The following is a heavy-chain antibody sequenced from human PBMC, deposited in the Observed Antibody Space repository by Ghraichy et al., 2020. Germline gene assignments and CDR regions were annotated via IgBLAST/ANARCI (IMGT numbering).Heavy chain of an antibody. J-gene: IGHJ3*02. CDR3: VRDTRYVESGNYWDDAFDI. CDR1: GDSIRSFY. D-gene: IGHD3-3*01. CDR2: IYYSGNT. V-gene: IGHV4-59*01. Sequence: SETLSLTCTVSGDSIRSFYWSWIRQPPGKGLEWIGYIYYSGNTNYNPSLKGRVTISVDTSKNQFSLSLSSVTAADTAMYYCVRDTRYVESGNYWDDAFDIWGQGTMVIVSA.